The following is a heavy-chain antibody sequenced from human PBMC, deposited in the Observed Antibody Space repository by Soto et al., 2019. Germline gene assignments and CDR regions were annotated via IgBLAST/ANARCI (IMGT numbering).Heavy chain of an antibody. V-gene: IGHV4-61*01. CDR3: ARLNPLRYFDY. CDR2: TYYSGST. J-gene: IGHJ4*02. CDR1: GGPVSGGSHS. Sequence: QVQLQESGPGLVKPSETLSPSCTVSGGPVSGGSHSWSWIRQPPGKGLEWIGYTYYSGSTKYNPSLKSRTSISVDTSKNQFSLILRSVTAADTAVYYCARLNPLRYFDYWGQGSLVTVSS.